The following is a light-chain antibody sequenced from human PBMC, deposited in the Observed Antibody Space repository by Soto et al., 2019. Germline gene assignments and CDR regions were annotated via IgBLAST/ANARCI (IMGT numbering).Light chain of an antibody. Sequence: QSVLTQPPSASGAPGQTVTISCSGSSSNIGSHTVNWYQHLPGTAPKLLIYSNTQRPLGVPVRFSGSKSGTSASLAISGLQSEVEAEYYCAAWDDRLYVFGTGTKVTVL. CDR2: SNT. V-gene: IGLV1-44*01. J-gene: IGLJ1*01. CDR3: AAWDDRLYV. CDR1: SSNIGSHT.